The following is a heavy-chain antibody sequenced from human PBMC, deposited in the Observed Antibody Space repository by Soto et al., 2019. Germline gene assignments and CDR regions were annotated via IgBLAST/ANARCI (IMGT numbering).Heavy chain of an antibody. D-gene: IGHD3-3*01. CDR3: AKDRTIFGVINQYCFDY. CDR2: ISTSGRQT. V-gene: IGHV3-23*01. CDR1: GFTFSSYA. J-gene: IGHJ4*02. Sequence: GGSLRLSCAASGFTFSSYAMSWVRQAPGKGLEWVSGISTSGRQTYYADSVKGRFTILRDNSKNALYLQMNSLRAGDTAVYYCAKDRTIFGVINQYCFDYWGQGTLVTVSS.